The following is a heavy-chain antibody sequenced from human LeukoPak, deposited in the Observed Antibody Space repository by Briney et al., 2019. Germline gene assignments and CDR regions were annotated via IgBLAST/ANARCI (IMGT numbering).Heavy chain of an antibody. V-gene: IGHV1-46*01. CDR1: GYTFTTYY. CDR2: INPSDGGT. CDR3: ARAGTYYYDSSGWYYFDS. J-gene: IGHJ4*02. D-gene: IGHD3-22*01. Sequence: ASVEVSCKASGYTFTTYYIHWVRQAPGHGLEWMGIINPSDGGTSYPQKFQGRVTITRDTSASTAYMELSSLRSEDTAVYYCARAGTYYYDSSGWYYFDSWGQGTLVTVSS.